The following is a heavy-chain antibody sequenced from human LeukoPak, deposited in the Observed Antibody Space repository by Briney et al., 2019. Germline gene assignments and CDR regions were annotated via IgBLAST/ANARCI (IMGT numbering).Heavy chain of an antibody. Sequence: GGSLRLSCAASGVTFSSYSMNWVRQAPGKGLEWIGDISSSSSYIYYADSVKGRFTISRDNAKNSLYLQMNSLRAEDTAVYYCARDVPAAAGAFDYWGQGTLVTVSS. J-gene: IGHJ4*02. D-gene: IGHD6-13*01. CDR2: ISSSSSYI. CDR1: GVTFSSYS. V-gene: IGHV3-21*01. CDR3: ARDVPAAAGAFDY.